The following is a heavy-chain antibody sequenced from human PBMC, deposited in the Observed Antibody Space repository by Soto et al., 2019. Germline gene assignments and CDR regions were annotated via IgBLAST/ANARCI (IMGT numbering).Heavy chain of an antibody. V-gene: IGHV1-69*13. CDR1: GGTFSSYA. CDR2: IIPIFGTA. Sequence: GASVKVSCKASGGTFSSYAISWVRQAPGQGLEWMGGIIPIFGTANYAQKFQGRVTITADESTSTAYMELSSLRSEDTAVYYCARDQGVVAATRPMTTVNWYFDLWGRGTLVTVSS. D-gene: IGHD2-15*01. J-gene: IGHJ2*01. CDR3: ARDQGVVAATRPMTTVNWYFDL.